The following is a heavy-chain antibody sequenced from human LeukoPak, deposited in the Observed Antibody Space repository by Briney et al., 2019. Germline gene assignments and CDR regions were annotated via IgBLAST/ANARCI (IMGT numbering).Heavy chain of an antibody. Sequence: GGSLSLSCAVSGFTFSGYAMSWVRQAPGMGLEWVSAISGSGGSTYYADSVKGRFTISRDNSKNTLYLQMNSLRAEDTSVYYCAKDRLSHYYDSSDYWGQGTLVTVSS. CDR3: AKDRLSHYYDSSDY. CDR2: ISGSGGST. D-gene: IGHD3-22*01. J-gene: IGHJ4*02. CDR1: GFTFSGYA. V-gene: IGHV3-23*01.